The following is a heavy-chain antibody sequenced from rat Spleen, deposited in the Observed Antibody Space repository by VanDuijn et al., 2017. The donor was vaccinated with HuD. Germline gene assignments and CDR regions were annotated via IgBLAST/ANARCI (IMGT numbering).Heavy chain of an antibody. Sequence: EVQLVESDGGLVQPGRSLKLSCAASGFPFSDHYMAWVRQAPTKGLEWVASISYDGDNTYYRDSVKGRFTISRDNAKRTLYLQIDSLRSEDTATYYCTRVSGPNWYFDFWGPGTMVTVSS. V-gene: IGHV5-20*01. D-gene: IGHD1-1*01. CDR2: ISYDGDNT. J-gene: IGHJ1*01. CDR1: GFPFSDHY. CDR3: TRVSGPNWYFDF.